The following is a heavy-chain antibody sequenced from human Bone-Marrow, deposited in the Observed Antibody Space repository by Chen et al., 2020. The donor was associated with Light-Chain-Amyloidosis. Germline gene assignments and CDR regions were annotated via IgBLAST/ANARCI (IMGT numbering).Heavy chain of an antibody. D-gene: IGHD6-6*01. CDR2: ISSSSSTI. Sequence: EVQLVESGGDLVRPGGSLRLSCAASGFTFSSYSMNWVRQAPGKGLEWVSYISSSSSTIYYADSVKGRFTISRDNAKNSLYLQMNSLRAEDTAVYYCAREAARRYYYYYMDVWGKGTTVTVSS. V-gene: IGHV3-48*01. CDR1: GFTFSSYS. CDR3: AREAARRYYYYYMDV. J-gene: IGHJ6*03.